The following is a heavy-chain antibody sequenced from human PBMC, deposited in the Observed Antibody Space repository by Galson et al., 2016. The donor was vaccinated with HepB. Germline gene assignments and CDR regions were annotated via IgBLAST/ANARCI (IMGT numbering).Heavy chain of an antibody. D-gene: IGHD6-13*01. Sequence: SVKVSCKASGYTFTTFGVSWVRQAPGQGLEWMGWVSGHNGNINYAQKFQGRVSMTTDTSTSTAYMELRSLRSDDTAVYYCARILGSSWYSGGYYYGMDVWGQGTTVTVSS. CDR2: VSGHNGNI. CDR3: ARILGSSWYSGGYYYGMDV. CDR1: GYTFTTFG. J-gene: IGHJ6*02. V-gene: IGHV1-18*01.